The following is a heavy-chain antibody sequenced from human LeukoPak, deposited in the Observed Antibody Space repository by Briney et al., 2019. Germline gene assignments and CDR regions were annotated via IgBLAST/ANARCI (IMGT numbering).Heavy chain of an antibody. CDR3: AKDGVVPAAGWFDP. CDR1: GFTFSSYA. CDR2: ISGSGGGT. J-gene: IGHJ5*02. Sequence: GGSLRLSRAASGFTFSSYAMSWVRQAPGKGLEWVSAISGSGGGTYYADSVKGRFTISRDNSKDTLYLQMNSLRAEDTAVYYCAKDGVVPAAGWFDPWGQGTLVTVSS. V-gene: IGHV3-23*01. D-gene: IGHD2-2*01.